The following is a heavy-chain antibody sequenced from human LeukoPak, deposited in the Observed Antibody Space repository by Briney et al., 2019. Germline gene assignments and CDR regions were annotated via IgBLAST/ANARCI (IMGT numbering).Heavy chain of an antibody. CDR2: ISYDGSNK. D-gene: IGHD4-17*01. V-gene: IGHV3-30-3*01. CDR3: ARGHSTVSDYGMDV. Sequence: GGSLRLSYAASGFTFSSYAMHWVRQAPGKGLEWVAVISYDGSNKYYADSVKGRFTISRDNSKNTLYLQMNSLRAEDTAVYYCARGHSTVSDYGMDVWGQGTTVTVSS. J-gene: IGHJ6*02. CDR1: GFTFSSYA.